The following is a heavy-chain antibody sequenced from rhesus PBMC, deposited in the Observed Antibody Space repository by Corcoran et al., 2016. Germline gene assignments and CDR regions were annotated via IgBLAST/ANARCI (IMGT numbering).Heavy chain of an antibody. D-gene: IGHD5-42*01. J-gene: IGHJ4*01. CDR1: GYSLTTHY. CDR2: MSPYNGNK. Sequence: QVQLVQSGADIKQPGASVKLSCKASGYSLTTHYINWVRRAPGQALQWKRLMSPYNGNKAYAQNYQCRDTISTDTPTSTADMELSSLRSEDTAVYYCTREGYRKTFAYWGQGVLVTGSS. CDR3: TREGYRKTFAY. V-gene: IGHV1-180*01.